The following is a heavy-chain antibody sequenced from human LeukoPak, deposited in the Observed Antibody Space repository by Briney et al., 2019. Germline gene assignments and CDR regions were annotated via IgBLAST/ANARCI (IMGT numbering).Heavy chain of an antibody. D-gene: IGHD2-2*01. Sequence: SETLSLTCTVSGGSISSYYWSWLRQPAGKGLEGIGRIYTSGSTNYNPSLKRRVPMSVDTSKTQFSLKLSSVTAADTVVYYCARDRSWYQLQDIWGQGTLVTVSS. CDR1: GGSISSYY. V-gene: IGHV4-4*07. J-gene: IGHJ4*02. CDR3: ARDRSWYQLQDI. CDR2: IYTSGST.